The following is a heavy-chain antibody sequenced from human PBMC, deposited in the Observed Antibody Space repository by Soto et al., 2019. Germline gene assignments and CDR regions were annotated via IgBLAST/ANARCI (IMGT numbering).Heavy chain of an antibody. V-gene: IGHV3-21*01. CDR3: ARGRRYSSGWYYFDY. CDR2: ISSSSSYI. D-gene: IGHD6-19*01. CDR1: GFTFSSYS. J-gene: IGHJ4*02. Sequence: EVQLVESGGGLVKPGGSLRLSCAASGFTFSSYSMNWVRQPPGKGLEWGSTISSSSSYIYYADSVKGRCTISRDNAQNPLYLQMNSLRAEDTAVYYCARGRRYSSGWYYFDYWGQGTLVTVSS.